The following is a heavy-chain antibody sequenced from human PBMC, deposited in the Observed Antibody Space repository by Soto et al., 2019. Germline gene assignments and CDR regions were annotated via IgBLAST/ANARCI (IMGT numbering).Heavy chain of an antibody. V-gene: IGHV4-34*01. CDR1: GGSFSGYY. J-gene: IGHJ6*02. Sequence: PSETLSLTCAVYGGSFSGYYWSWIRQPPGKGLEWIGEINHSGSTNYNPSLKSRVTISVDTSKNQFSLKLSSVTAADTAVYYCARGDIVIVPAAIRGGDYYSYYGMDVWCQGTTVTAS. D-gene: IGHD2-2*02. CDR2: INHSGST. CDR3: ARGDIVIVPAAIRGGDYYSYYGMDV.